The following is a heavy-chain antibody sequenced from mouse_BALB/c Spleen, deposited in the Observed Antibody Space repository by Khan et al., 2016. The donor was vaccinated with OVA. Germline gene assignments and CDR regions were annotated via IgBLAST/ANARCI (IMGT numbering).Heavy chain of an antibody. CDR2: INPSTGYT. D-gene: IGHD1-1*01. V-gene: IGHV1-7*01. Sequence: QVQLKQSGAELAKPGASVKMSCKASGYTFTSYWMHWVKQRPGQGLEWIGYINPSTGYTEYNQKFKDKATLTADKSSSTAYMQLSSLTSEDSAVYYCANHGSSSAWFAYWGQGTLVTVS. CDR1: GYTFTSYW. CDR3: ANHGSSSAWFAY. J-gene: IGHJ3*01.